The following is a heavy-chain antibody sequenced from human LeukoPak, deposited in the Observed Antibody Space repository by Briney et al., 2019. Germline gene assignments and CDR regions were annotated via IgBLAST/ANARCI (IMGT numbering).Heavy chain of an antibody. D-gene: IGHD3-9*01. CDR1: GRSLTSYY. Sequence: SESLSLTCSVSGRSLTSYYWSWIRQPARKGLEWIGRIYTRGSPNLNPSLKSRVSMSVDTSKNQFSLKLSSVTAADTAVYYCVRVKPHYDILTGYYPEYYFDYWGQGTLVTVSS. CDR2: IYTRGSP. V-gene: IGHV4-4*07. J-gene: IGHJ4*02. CDR3: VRVKPHYDILTGYYPEYYFDY.